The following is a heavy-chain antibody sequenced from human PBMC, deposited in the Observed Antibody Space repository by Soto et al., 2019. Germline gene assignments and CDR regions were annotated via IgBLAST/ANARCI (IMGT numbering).Heavy chain of an antibody. D-gene: IGHD3-22*01. CDR1: GFTFSNAW. Sequence: PGGSLRLSCAASGFTFSNAWMSWVRQAPGKGLEWVGRIKSKTDGGTTDYAAPVKGRFTISRDDSKNTLYLQMNSLKTEDTAVYYCTTGTYYYDSSGYNTNWFDPWGQGTLVTVSS. CDR3: TTGTYYYDSSGYNTNWFDP. V-gene: IGHV3-15*01. J-gene: IGHJ5*02. CDR2: IKSKTDGGTT.